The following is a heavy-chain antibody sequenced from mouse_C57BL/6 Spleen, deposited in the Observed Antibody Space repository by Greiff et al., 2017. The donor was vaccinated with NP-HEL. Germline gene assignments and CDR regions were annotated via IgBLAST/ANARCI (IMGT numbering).Heavy chain of an antibody. J-gene: IGHJ2*01. CDR1: GFNIKDDY. D-gene: IGHD2-2*01. V-gene: IGHV14-4*01. CDR2: IDPENGDT. CDR3: TTITKVTTRTYFDY. Sequence: EVQLQESGAELVRPGASVKLSCTASGFNIKDDYMHWVKQRPEQGLEWIGWIDPENGDTEYASKFQGKATITADTSSNTAYLQLSSLTSEDTAVYYCTTITKVTTRTYFDYWGQGTTLTVSS.